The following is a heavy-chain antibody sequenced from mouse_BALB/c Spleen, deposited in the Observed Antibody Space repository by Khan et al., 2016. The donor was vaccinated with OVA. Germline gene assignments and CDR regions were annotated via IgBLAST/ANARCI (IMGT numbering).Heavy chain of an antibody. CDR1: GYSITSDYA. D-gene: IGHD1-1*01. Sequence: EVQLQESGPGLVKPSQSLSLTCTVTGYSITSDYAWNWIRQFPGNKLEWMGFISYSGNTKYNPSFKSRSSITRDTSKNQFFLQLNSVTTEDTATYYCARIYGGDFDYWGQGTSLTVSS. CDR2: ISYSGNT. CDR3: ARIYGGDFDY. J-gene: IGHJ2*02. V-gene: IGHV3-2*02.